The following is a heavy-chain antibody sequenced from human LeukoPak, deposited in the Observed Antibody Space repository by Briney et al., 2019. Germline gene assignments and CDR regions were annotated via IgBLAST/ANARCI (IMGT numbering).Heavy chain of an antibody. D-gene: IGHD1-26*01. V-gene: IGHV1-8*01. CDR2: MNPNSGNT. J-gene: IGHJ3*02. Sequence: ASVKVPCKASGYTFTSYDINWVRQATGQGLEWMGWMNPNSGNTGYAQKFQGRVTMTRNTSISTAYMELSSLRSEDTAVYYCASGVGATIRGAFDIWGQGTMVTVPS. CDR1: GYTFTSYD. CDR3: ASGVGATIRGAFDI.